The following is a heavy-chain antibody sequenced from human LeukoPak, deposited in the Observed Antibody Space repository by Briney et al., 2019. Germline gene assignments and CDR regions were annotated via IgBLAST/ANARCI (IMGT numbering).Heavy chain of an antibody. D-gene: IGHD6-13*01. CDR3: VRESPVAAVGRSWFDP. J-gene: IGHJ5*02. Sequence: GGSLRLPCAASGFTFSSYAMSWVRQAPGEGLEWVSTVSGSGGNTYYADPVKGRFAISRDNTKNTLYLQMNSLRAEDTAVYYCVRESPVAAVGRSWFDPWGQGTLVTVSS. CDR2: VSGSGGNT. V-gene: IGHV3-23*01. CDR1: GFTFSSYA.